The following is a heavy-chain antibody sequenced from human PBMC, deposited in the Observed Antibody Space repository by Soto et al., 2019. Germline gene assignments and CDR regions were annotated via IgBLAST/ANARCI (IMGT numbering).Heavy chain of an antibody. V-gene: IGHV2-5*02. D-gene: IGHD6-13*01. CDR3: AQLGQHLDHAEYFQH. J-gene: IGHJ1*01. CDR1: GFSLSTSGVG. Sequence: QITLKESGPTLVKPTQTLTLTCTFSGFSLSTSGVGVGWIRQPPGKALEWLALIYWDDDKRYSPSLKSRLTITKDTSKNQVVLTMTNMDPVDTATYYCAQLGQHLDHAEYFQHWGQGTLVTVSS. CDR2: IYWDDDK.